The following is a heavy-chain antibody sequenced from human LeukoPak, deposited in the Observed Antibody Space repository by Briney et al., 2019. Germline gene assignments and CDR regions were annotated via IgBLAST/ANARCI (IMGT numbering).Heavy chain of an antibody. CDR3: AKGAYYDSSGYWNYYYMDV. V-gene: IGHV3-23*01. CDR2: ISGSGGST. J-gene: IGHJ6*03. CDR1: GFTFRSYG. D-gene: IGHD3-22*01. Sequence: PGGSLRLSCAASGFTFRSYGMSWVRQAPGKGLEWVSAISGSGGSTYYADSVKGRFTISRDNSKNTLYLQMNSLRAEDTAVYYCAKGAYYDSSGYWNYYYMDVWGKGTTVTISS.